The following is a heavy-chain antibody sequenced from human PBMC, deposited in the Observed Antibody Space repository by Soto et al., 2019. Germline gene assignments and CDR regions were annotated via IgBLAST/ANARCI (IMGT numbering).Heavy chain of an antibody. CDR1: GGSISSGGYY. D-gene: IGHD3-10*01. V-gene: IGHV4-31*03. Sequence: QVQLQESGPGLVKPSQTLSLTCTVSGGSISSGGYYWSWIRQHPGKGLEWIGYIYYSGSTYYNPSLKSRVTISVDTSKNQFSLKLSSVTAADTAVYYCANLRDITMVRGVITNDAFDIWGQGTMVTVSS. J-gene: IGHJ3*02. CDR3: ANLRDITMVRGVITNDAFDI. CDR2: IYYSGST.